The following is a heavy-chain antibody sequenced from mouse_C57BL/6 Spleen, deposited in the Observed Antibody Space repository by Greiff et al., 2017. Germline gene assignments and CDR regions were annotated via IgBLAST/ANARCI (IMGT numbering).Heavy chain of an antibody. CDR2: INPNNGGT. CDR3: ARNDGPWFAY. V-gene: IGHV1-26*01. J-gene: IGHJ3*01. Sequence: VQLQQSGPELVKPGASVKISCKASGYTFTDYYMNWVKQSHGKSLEWIGDINPNNGGTSYNQKFKGKATLTVDKSSSTAYMELRSLTSEDSAVYYCARNDGPWFAYWGQGTLVTVSA. D-gene: IGHD2-3*01. CDR1: GYTFTDYY.